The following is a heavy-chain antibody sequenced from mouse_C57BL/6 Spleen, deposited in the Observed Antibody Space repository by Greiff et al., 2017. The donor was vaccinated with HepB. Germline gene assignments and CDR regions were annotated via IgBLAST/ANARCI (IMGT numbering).Heavy chain of an antibody. CDR3: ARGAGTSYFDY. J-gene: IGHJ2*01. Sequence: QVQLQQSGAELVKPGASVKISCKASGYAFSSYWMNWVKQRPGKGLEWIGQIYPGDGDTNYNGKFKGKATLTADKSSSTAYMPLSSLTSEDSAVYFCARGAGTSYFDYWGQGTTLTVSS. CDR1: GYAFSSYW. D-gene: IGHD4-1*01. V-gene: IGHV1-80*01. CDR2: IYPGDGDT.